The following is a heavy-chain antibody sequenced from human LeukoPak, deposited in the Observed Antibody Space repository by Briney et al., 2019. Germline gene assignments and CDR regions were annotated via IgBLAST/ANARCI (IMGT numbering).Heavy chain of an antibody. Sequence: ASVKVSCKASGFTFTSSAMQWVRQARGQRLEWIGWIVVGSGNTNYAQKFQERVTITRDMSTSTAYMELSSLRSEDTAVYYCARARIYDFLGPDAFDIWGQGTMVTVSS. CDR1: GFTFTSSA. CDR2: IVVGSGNT. CDR3: ARARIYDFLGPDAFDI. J-gene: IGHJ3*02. D-gene: IGHD3-3*01. V-gene: IGHV1-58*02.